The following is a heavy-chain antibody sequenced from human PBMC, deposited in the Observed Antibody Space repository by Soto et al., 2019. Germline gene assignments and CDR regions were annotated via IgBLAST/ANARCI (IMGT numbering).Heavy chain of an antibody. Sequence: ASVKVSCKASGYSFTTYAMHWVRQAPGQGLEWMGRINRNNDNTKFAQEFQDRVTITRDTSASTVYMELSSLRSEDTAVYFCAREDYDDYYFDYWGQGTPVTVSS. CDR3: AREDYDDYYFDY. V-gene: IGHV1-3*01. D-gene: IGHD4-17*01. CDR2: INRNNDNT. CDR1: GYSFTTYA. J-gene: IGHJ4*02.